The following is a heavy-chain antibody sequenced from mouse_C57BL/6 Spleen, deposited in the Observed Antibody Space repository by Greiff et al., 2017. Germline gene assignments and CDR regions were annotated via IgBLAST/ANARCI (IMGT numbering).Heavy chain of an antibody. Sequence: QVQLQQSGAELVMPGASVKLSCKASGYTFTSYWMHWVKQRPGQGLEWIGEIDPSDSYTNYNQKFKGKSTLTVDKSSSTAYMQLSSLTSEDSAVYYCARNWDYYGSHYWGQGTTLTVSS. J-gene: IGHJ2*01. D-gene: IGHD1-1*01. CDR2: IDPSDSYT. CDR1: GYTFTSYW. V-gene: IGHV1-69*01. CDR3: ARNWDYYGSHY.